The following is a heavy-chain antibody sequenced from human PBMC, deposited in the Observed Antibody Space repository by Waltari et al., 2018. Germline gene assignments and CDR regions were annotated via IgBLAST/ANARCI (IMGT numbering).Heavy chain of an antibody. V-gene: IGHV3-53*01. CDR1: GFTVSSNY. J-gene: IGHJ4*02. Sequence: EVQLVESVGGYIQSGGSLRLSCEASGFTVSSNYMSWVRQAPGKGLEWVSVIFSDGRTYYADSVKGRFTISRDNSKNTLYLQINSLRAEDTAVYYCARDSRGGLFFDYWGQGTLVTVSS. CDR2: IFSDGRT. CDR3: ARDSRGGLFFDY.